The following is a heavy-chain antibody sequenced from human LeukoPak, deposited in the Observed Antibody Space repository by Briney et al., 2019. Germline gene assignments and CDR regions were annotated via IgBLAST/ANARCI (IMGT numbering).Heavy chain of an antibody. D-gene: IGHD4-17*01. CDR1: GGSISSYY. V-gene: IGHV4-59*01. CDR2: IYYSGST. Sequence: SETLSLTCTVSGGSISSYYWSWIRQPPGKGLEWIGYIYYSGSTKYNPCLKSRVTISVDPSKNQFSLKLSYVTAADTAVYYCARNGYNDYGDFDAFDIWGQGTMVTVSS. CDR3: ARNGYNDYGDFDAFDI. J-gene: IGHJ3*02.